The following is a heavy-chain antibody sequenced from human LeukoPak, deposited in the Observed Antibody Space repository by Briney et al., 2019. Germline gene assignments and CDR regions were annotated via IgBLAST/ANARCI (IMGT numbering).Heavy chain of an antibody. J-gene: IGHJ4*02. CDR3: ARAAYSNGWDF. Sequence: GGSLRLSCAASGFTFSSYWMVWVRHALGKGLVGVSHTNRDATNTNYADSVKGRFTISRDNAKNTLYRQMNSLRAEDTAVYYCARAAYSNGWDFWGQGTLVTVSS. D-gene: IGHD6-19*01. CDR1: GFTFSSYW. V-gene: IGHV3-74*01. CDR2: TNRDATNT.